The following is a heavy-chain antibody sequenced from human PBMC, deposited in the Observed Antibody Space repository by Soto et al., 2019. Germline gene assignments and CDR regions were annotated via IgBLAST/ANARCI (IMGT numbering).Heavy chain of an antibody. CDR1: GFTFSSDW. Sequence: EVQLVESGGGLVQPGGSLRLSCAASGFTFSSDWMSWVRQAPGKGLEWVANIRQDGSDKYYVDSVKGRFTISRDNSKNSYLQMNSLRVEDTAVYYCASPQQWLGQRGDFDYWGQGTLVTVSS. CDR3: ASPQQWLGQRGDFDY. J-gene: IGHJ4*02. CDR2: IRQDGSDK. D-gene: IGHD6-19*01. V-gene: IGHV3-7*05.